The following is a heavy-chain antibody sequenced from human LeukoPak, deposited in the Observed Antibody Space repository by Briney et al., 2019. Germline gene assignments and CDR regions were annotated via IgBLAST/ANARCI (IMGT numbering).Heavy chain of an antibody. CDR1: GFTFSGSA. V-gene: IGHV3-23*01. Sequence: SGGSLRLSCAASGFTFSGSAMHWVRQASGKGLEWVSAISVSGNTYHADSVKGRFTTSRDSSKNTLYLQMNRLRAEDAAVYYCAKAPVTTCSGAYCYPFGYWGQGTLVTVSS. J-gene: IGHJ4*02. CDR3: AKAPVTTCSGAYCYPFGY. CDR2: ISVSGNT. D-gene: IGHD2-21*01.